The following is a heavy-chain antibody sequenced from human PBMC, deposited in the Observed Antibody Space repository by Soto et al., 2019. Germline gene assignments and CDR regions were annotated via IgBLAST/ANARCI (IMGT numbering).Heavy chain of an antibody. Sequence: GGSLRLSCAVSGFTFNSYSMNWVRQAPGKGLEWVGRIKSKSDGGTTDYAAPVKGRFTISRDDSKNTLYLQMNSLKTEDTAVYYCMTDRQYRPAYWGQGTLVTV. D-gene: IGHD3-16*02. CDR2: IKSKSDGGTT. V-gene: IGHV3-15*05. CDR1: GFTFNSYS. J-gene: IGHJ4*02. CDR3: MTDRQYRPAY.